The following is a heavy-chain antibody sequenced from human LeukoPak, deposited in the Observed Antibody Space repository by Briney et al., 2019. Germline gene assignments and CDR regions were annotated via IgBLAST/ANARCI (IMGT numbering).Heavy chain of an antibody. V-gene: IGHV3-23*01. CDR2: ISSSGSGGNT. Sequence: PGGSLRLSCTASGVTLSSYAMSWARQAPGKGLEWVSGISSSGSGGNTYYADSVKGRFTISRDNSKNTLYLQMNSLRAEDTAVYYCGRRPLNYYGMDVWGQGTTVTVSS. J-gene: IGHJ6*02. CDR3: GRRPLNYYGMDV. CDR1: GVTLSSYA. D-gene: IGHD3-9*01.